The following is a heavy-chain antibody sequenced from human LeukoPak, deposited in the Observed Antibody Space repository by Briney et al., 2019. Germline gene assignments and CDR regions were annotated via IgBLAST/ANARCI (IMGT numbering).Heavy chain of an antibody. J-gene: IGHJ6*03. CDR1: GGPFSGYY. CDR2: INHSGST. CDR3: ARKTVTHYYYYYMDV. V-gene: IGHV4-34*01. D-gene: IGHD4-17*01. Sequence: PSETLSLTCAVYGGPFSGYYWSWLRQPPGKGLEGLGEINHSGSTNYNPSLKSRVTISVDTSKNQFSLKLSSVTAADTAVYYCARKTVTHYYYYYMDVWGKGTTVTVSS.